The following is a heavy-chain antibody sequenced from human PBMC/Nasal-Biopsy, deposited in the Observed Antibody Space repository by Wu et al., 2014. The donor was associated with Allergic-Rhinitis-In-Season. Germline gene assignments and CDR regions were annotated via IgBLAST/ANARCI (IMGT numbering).Heavy chain of an antibody. J-gene: IGHJ6*03. CDR3: AGHYYDSPMDV. V-gene: IGHV4-59*01. Sequence: TLSLTCSVWGTSIRNYYWNWIRQPPGKGLEWIGFIHSSGRTDANPSLKSRVTMSVDTSKNQFSLKLISVTAADTAVYYCAGHYYDSPMDVWGKGTTVTVSS. CDR1: GTSIRNYY. D-gene: IGHD3-22*01. CDR2: IHSSGRT.